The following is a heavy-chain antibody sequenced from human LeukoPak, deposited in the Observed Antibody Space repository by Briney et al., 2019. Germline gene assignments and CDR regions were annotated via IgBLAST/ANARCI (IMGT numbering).Heavy chain of an antibody. V-gene: IGHV4-59*12. CDR2: IYYSGGT. J-gene: IGHJ4*02. D-gene: IGHD6-19*01. CDR3: ARGQWLARLFDY. CDR1: GGSISSYY. Sequence: SETLSLTCTVSGGSISSYYWSWIRQPPGKGLEWIGYIYYSGGTNYNPSLKSRVTISVDTSKNQFSLKLSSVTAADTAVYYCARGQWLARLFDYWGQGTLVTVSS.